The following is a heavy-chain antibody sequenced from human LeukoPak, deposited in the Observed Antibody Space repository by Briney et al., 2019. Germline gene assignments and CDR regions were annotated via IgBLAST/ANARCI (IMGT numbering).Heavy chain of an antibody. CDR1: GFTVSSNY. CDR3: AKEVVVDYYFDY. CDR2: ISGSGGST. J-gene: IGHJ4*02. Sequence: GGSLRLSCAASGFTVSSNYINWVRQAPGKGLEWVSAISGSGGSTYYADSVKGRFTISRDNSKNTLYLQMNSLRAEDTAVYYCAKEVVVDYYFDYWGQGTLVTVSS. V-gene: IGHV3-23*01. D-gene: IGHD2-15*01.